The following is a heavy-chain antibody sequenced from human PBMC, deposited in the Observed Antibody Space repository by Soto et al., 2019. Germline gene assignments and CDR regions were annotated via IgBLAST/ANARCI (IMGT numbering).Heavy chain of an antibody. CDR2: LYWDDDK. D-gene: IGHD6-19*01. CDR1: GFSLSTSGVG. CDR3: AHRAVDGVFDY. Sequence: QITLKESGPTLVKPTQTLTLTCTFSGFSLSTSGVGVGWIRQPPGKALEWLALLYWDDDKRYNPSLKSRLTITNDTSKNQVVLTMTNMDPVDTATYYCAHRAVDGVFDYWGQGTLVTVSS. J-gene: IGHJ4*02. V-gene: IGHV2-5*02.